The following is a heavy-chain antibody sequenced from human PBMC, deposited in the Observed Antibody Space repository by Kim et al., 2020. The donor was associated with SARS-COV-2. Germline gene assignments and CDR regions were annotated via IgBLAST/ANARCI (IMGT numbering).Heavy chain of an antibody. CDR3: ARTSPTYYYGSGSYYISYFDY. Sequence: SETLSLTCAVYGGSFSGYYWSWIRQPPGKGLEWIGEINHSGSTNYNPSLKSRVTISVDTSKNQFSLKLSSVTAADTAVYYCARTSPTYYYGSGSYYISYFDYWGQGTLVTVSS. CDR1: GGSFSGYY. J-gene: IGHJ4*02. V-gene: IGHV4-34*01. CDR2: INHSGST. D-gene: IGHD3-10*01.